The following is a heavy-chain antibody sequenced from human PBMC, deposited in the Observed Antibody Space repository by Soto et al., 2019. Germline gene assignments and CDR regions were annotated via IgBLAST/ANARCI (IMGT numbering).Heavy chain of an antibody. J-gene: IGHJ6*03. V-gene: IGHV3-48*01. CDR2: ISSSSSTI. CDR3: ARDKETGPYYYYYMDV. Sequence: PGGSLRISCAASGFTFSSYSMNWVRKTPGKGLEWVSYISSSSSTIYYAASVRGRFTISRDNAQNSLYLQMNSLRAEDTAVYYCARDKETGPYYYYYMDVWGKGTTVTVSS. D-gene: IGHD3-9*01. CDR1: GFTFSSYS.